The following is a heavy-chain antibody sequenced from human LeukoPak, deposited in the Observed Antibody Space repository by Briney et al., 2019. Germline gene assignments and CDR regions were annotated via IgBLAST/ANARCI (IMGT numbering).Heavy chain of an antibody. J-gene: IGHJ6*02. V-gene: IGHV3-30-3*01. Sequence: PGGSLRLSCAPSGFTFSSYAIQWVRQAPGKGLEWVAVISYDGSNKYYADSVKGRFTISRDNSKNTLYLQMNSLRAEDTAVYYCARDGDYGDYYGMDVWGQGTTVTVSS. CDR3: ARDGDYGDYYGMDV. D-gene: IGHD4-17*01. CDR1: GFTFSSYA. CDR2: ISYDGSNK.